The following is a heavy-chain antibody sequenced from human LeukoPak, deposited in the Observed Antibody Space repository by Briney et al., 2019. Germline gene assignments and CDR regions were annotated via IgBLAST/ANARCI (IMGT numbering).Heavy chain of an antibody. V-gene: IGHV1-2*02. D-gene: IGHD2-2*01. CDR2: INPNSGGT. CDR1: GYTFTGYY. J-gene: IGHJ5*02. CDR3: ARDGGFVPAANNWFDP. Sequence: ASVKVSCKASGYTFTGYYMRWVRQAPGQGLEWMGWINPNSGGTNYAQKFQGRVTMTRDTSISTAYMELSRLRSDDTAVYYCARDGGFVPAANNWFDPWGQGTLVTVSS.